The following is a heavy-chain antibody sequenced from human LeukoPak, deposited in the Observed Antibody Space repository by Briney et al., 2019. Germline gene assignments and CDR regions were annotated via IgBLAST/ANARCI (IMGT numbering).Heavy chain of an antibody. CDR3: ARGVVPAAWRRSETLYYYYYMDV. CDR1: GFTFNTYG. D-gene: IGHD2-2*01. V-gene: IGHV3-21*06. J-gene: IGHJ6*03. Sequence: GGSLRLSCAASGFTFNTYGMNWVRQAPGEGLEWVSSISSSSSYIYYADSVKGRFTISRDNAKNSLYLQMNSLRAEDTAVYYCARGVVPAAWRRSETLYYYYYMDVWGKGATVTVSS. CDR2: ISSSSSYI.